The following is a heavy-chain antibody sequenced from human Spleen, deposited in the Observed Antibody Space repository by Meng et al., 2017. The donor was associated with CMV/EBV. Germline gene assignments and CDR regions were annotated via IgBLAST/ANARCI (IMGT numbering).Heavy chain of an antibody. Sequence: GESLKISCAASGFTVSSNYMSWVRQAPGKGLEWVSVSHSGGNTNYADSVKGRVTISRDNSKNMVYLQMNSLRVEDTAVYYCARRMGVVRGIIPYGMDVWGQGTTVTVSS. CDR2: SHSGGNT. J-gene: IGHJ6*02. V-gene: IGHV3-66*02. CDR3: ARRMGVVRGIIPYGMDV. CDR1: GFTVSSNY. D-gene: IGHD3-10*01.